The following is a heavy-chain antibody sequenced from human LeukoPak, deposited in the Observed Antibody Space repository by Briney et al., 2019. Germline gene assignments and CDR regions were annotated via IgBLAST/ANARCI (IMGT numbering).Heavy chain of an antibody. CDR1: GTSIISSNGYY. J-gene: IGHJ6*02. CDR3: ARDSPMDV. V-gene: IGHV4-31*02. CDR2: IYHSGST. Sequence: PSETLSLTCTVSGTSIISSNGYYWSWIRQHPGKGLEWIGHIYHSGSTIYNPSLRSRLTMSVDTSKNQFSLRLTSVTAADTAVYYCARDSPMDVWGQGTTVTVSS.